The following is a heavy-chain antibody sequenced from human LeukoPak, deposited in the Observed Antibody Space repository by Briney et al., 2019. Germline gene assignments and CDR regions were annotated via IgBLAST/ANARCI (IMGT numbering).Heavy chain of an antibody. CDR1: GYTFTSYD. Sequence: GASVKVSCKASGYTFTSYDINWVRQATGQGLEWMGWMNPNSGNTGYAQKFQGRVTMTRNTSISTAYMELCSLRSEDTAVYYCAQRVGYCSSTSCYNWFDPWGQGTLVTVSS. CDR3: AQRVGYCSSTSCYNWFDP. V-gene: IGHV1-8*01. J-gene: IGHJ5*02. CDR2: MNPNSGNT. D-gene: IGHD2-2*01.